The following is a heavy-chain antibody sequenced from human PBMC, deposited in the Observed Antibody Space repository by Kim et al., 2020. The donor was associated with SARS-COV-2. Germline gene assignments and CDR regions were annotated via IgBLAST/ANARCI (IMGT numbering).Heavy chain of an antibody. Sequence: TNYAQKCQGRVTMTRDTSISTAYMGLSRLRSDDTAVYYCGTRNYYYYGMDVWGQGTTVTVSS. J-gene: IGHJ6*02. CDR2: T. CDR3: GTRNYYYYGMDV. V-gene: IGHV1-2*02.